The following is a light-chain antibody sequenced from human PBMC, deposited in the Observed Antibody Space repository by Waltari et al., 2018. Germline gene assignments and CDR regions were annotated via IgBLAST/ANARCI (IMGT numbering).Light chain of an antibody. CDR3: QQTNGIPWT. CDR1: QNITRY. V-gene: IGKV1-39*01. CDR2: AAS. J-gene: IGKJ1*01. Sequence: DIQVTQSPSSLSASVRDKVSITCRASQNITRYLCWYQKRPGKAPNLLIYAASTLQSGVPSSFTGSGSGTDFTLTISLLEPEDFATYYCQQTNGIPWTFGQGTKVEIK.